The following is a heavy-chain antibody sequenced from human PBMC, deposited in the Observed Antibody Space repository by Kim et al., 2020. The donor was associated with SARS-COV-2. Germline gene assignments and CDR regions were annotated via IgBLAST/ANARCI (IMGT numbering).Heavy chain of an antibody. Sequence: SETLSLTCPPAFPASHLTTCHCPSIRPPPPKALHWLGRLSYSRRTYSTPSLQPRVPISVDTSTNQFSLKLSSVTAADTAVYSCARHSLRFLEWANWFDPWRRGTLVPVPP. CDR3: ARHSLRFLEWANWFDP. D-gene: IGHD3-3*01. CDR1: PASHLTTCH. CDR2: LSYSRRT. J-gene: IGHJ5*02. V-gene: IGHV4-39*01.